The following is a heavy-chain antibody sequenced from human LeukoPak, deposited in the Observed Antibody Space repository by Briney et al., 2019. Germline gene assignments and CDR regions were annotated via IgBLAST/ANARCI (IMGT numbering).Heavy chain of an antibody. V-gene: IGHV1-8*01. D-gene: IGHD3-3*01. CDR2: MNPNSDNT. Sequence: GASVKVSCKASGYTFTSYDINWVRQATGQGLEWMGWMNPNSDNTGYAQKFQGRVTMTRNTSISTAYMELSSLRSEDTAVYYCARGFFNDIWSGYLQTYYYGMDVWGQGTTVTVSS. J-gene: IGHJ6*02. CDR3: ARGFFNDIWSGYLQTYYYGMDV. CDR1: GYTFTSYD.